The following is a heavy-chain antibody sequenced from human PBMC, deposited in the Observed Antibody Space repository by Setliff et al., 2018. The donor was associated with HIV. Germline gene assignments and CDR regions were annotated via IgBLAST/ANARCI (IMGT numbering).Heavy chain of an antibody. CDR1: GYIIVDYD. J-gene: IGHJ3*02. D-gene: IGHD2-21*02. CDR3: ARELIVVVTAIGAFDI. CDR2: IIPILGIA. V-gene: IGHV1-69*10. Sequence: SVKVSCKAYGYIIVDYDINWVRQAPGQGLEWMGGIIPILGIANYAQKFQGRVTITTDESTSTAYMELSSLRSEDTAVYYWARELIVVVTAIGAFDIWGQGTMVTVSS.